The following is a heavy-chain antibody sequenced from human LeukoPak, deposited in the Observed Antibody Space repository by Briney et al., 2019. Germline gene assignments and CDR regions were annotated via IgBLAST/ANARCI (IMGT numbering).Heavy chain of an antibody. CDR2: ISSSSSYI. V-gene: IGHV3-21*01. J-gene: IGHJ6*04. D-gene: IGHD4-11*01. CDR1: GFPFSSYS. Sequence: GALRLPCLVSGFPFSSYSMNWVRPAPGKGLEWVSSISSSSSYIYYADSVKGRFTISRDNAKNSLYLQMNSLRAEDTAVYYCVGTVTTVVDNWGKGTTVTVSS. CDR3: VGTVTTVVDN.